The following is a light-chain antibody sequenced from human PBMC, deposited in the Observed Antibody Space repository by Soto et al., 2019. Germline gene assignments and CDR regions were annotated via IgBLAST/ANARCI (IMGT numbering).Light chain of an antibody. CDR3: ATWDSSLSAGV. CDR1: SSNIENNY. CDR2: EDT. Sequence: QSALTQPPSVYAAPGQKVTISCSGRSSNIENNYVSWYQQLPGTAPKLLIYEDTTRPSGIPDRFSGSKSGTSATLGITGLQTGDEADYYCATWDSSLSAGVFGTGTKVTVL. J-gene: IGLJ1*01. V-gene: IGLV1-51*02.